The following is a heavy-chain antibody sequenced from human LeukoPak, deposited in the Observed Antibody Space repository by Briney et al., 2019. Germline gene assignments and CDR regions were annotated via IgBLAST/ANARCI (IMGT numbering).Heavy chain of an antibody. CDR1: GFTFSGYA. V-gene: IGHV3-23*01. D-gene: IGHD4-17*01. J-gene: IGHJ4*02. CDR2: ISGSAGST. Sequence: PGGSLRLSCAASGFTFSGYAMSWVRQAPGKGLEWVSAISGSAGSTYYADSVKGRFTISRDNSKNTLYLQMNSLRTEDSAIYYCAKVFRSGDLFVSDSWGQGTLVTVSS. CDR3: AKVFRSGDLFVSDS.